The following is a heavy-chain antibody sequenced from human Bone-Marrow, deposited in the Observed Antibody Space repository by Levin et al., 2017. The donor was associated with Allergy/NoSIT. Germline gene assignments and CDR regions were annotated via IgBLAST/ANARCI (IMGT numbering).Heavy chain of an antibody. CDR1: GGSISSPNW. CDR2: IIHSGNV. D-gene: IGHD3-3*02. V-gene: IGHV4-4*02. Sequence: PSETLSLTCAVSGGSISSPNWWNWVRQPPGKGLEWIGEIIHSGNVDYNPSLRSRVTLSLDRSQNQFSMKLNSVTAADTAVYYCARGRYWQHSYYYYMDVWGKGTTVTVSS. CDR3: ARGRYWQHSYYYYMDV. J-gene: IGHJ6*03.